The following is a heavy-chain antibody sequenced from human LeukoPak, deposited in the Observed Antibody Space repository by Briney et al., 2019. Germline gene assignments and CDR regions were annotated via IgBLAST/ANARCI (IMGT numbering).Heavy chain of an antibody. CDR1: GGSIIGSSHY. V-gene: IGHV4-39*07. CDR3: ARVGDIVLMRFDP. J-gene: IGHJ5*02. D-gene: IGHD2-8*01. Sequence: SETLSLTCTVSGGSIIGSSHYCGWIRQPPGKGLEYIGSVYYIGSTNYNPSLKSRVTISVDTSKNQFSLKLSSVTAADTAVYYCARVGDIVLMRFDPWGQGTLVTVSS. CDR2: VYYIGST.